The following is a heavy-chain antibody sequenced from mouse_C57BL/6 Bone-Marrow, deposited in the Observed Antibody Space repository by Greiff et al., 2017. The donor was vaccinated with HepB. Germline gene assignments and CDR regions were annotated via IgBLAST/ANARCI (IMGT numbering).Heavy chain of an antibody. D-gene: IGHD1-1*01. V-gene: IGHV2-4-1*01. CDR2: IWSGGST. CDR1: GFSLTSYG. CDR3: ARNWGTVVATDWYFDV. J-gene: IGHJ1*01. Sequence: QVQLKQSGPGLVQPSQSLSITCTVSGFSLTSYGVHWVRQSPGKGLEWLGVIWSGGSTDYNAAFISRLSISKDNSKSQVFFKMNSLQADDTAIYYCARNWGTVVATDWYFDVWGGGTTVTVSS.